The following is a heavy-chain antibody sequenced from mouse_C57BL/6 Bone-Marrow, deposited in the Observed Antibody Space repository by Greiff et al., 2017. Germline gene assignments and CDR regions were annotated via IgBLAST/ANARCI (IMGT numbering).Heavy chain of an antibody. D-gene: IGHD2-2*01. CDR3: ARQDYGYDVDYAMDY. CDR1: GFTFSDYY. Sequence: EVMLVESGGGLVQPGGSLKLSCAASGFTFSDYYMYWVRQTPEKRLEWVAYISNGGGSTYYPDTVKGRFTISRDNAKNTLYLQMSRLKSEDTAMYYCARQDYGYDVDYAMDYWGQGTSVTVSS. V-gene: IGHV5-12*01. CDR2: ISNGGGST. J-gene: IGHJ4*01.